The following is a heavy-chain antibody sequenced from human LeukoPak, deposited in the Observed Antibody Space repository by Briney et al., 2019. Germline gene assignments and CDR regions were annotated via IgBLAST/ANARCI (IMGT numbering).Heavy chain of an antibody. V-gene: IGHV3-23*01. CDR2: ISVSGGTT. J-gene: IGHJ5*02. Sequence: PGGSLRLSCAASGFTFSNYVMTWVRQAPGKGLDWVSGISVSGGTTYYADSVKGRFTISRDNSKDTLYLQMNSLRVDDTAIYYCARVRYPSNWFDPWGQGTLVTVSS. CDR3: ARVRYPSNWFDP. D-gene: IGHD2-2*02. CDR1: GFTFSNYV.